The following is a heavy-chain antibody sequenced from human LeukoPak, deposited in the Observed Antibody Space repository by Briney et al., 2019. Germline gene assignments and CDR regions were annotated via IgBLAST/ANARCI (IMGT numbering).Heavy chain of an antibody. CDR2: IYTSGST. Sequence: PSETLSLTCTVSGGSISSGSYYWSWIRHPAGKGLEWIGRIYTSGSTNYNPSLKSRVTISVDTSKNQFSLKLSSVTAADTAVYYCASTRGFFDYWGQGTLVTVSS. CDR3: ASTRGFFDY. V-gene: IGHV4-61*02. CDR1: GGSISSGSYY. J-gene: IGHJ4*02.